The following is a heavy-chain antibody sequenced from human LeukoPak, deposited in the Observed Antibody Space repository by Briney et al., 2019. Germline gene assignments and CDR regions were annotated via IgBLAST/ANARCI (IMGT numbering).Heavy chain of an antibody. V-gene: IGHV3-23*01. CDR2: ISGSGGST. CDR1: GFTFSSYA. CDR3: AKIPYIVVVPAADNWFDP. Sequence: EGSLRLSCAASGFTFSSYAMSWVRQAPGKGLEWVSAISGSGGSTYYADSVKGRFTISRDNSKNTLYLQMNSLRAEDTAVYYCAKIPYIVVVPAADNWFDPWGQGTLVTVSS. D-gene: IGHD2-2*01. J-gene: IGHJ5*02.